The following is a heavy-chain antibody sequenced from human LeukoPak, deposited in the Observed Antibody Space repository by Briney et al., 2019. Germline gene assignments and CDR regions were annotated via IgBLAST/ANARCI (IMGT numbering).Heavy chain of an antibody. D-gene: IGHD4-17*01. CDR2: IYPGDSDT. CDR1: GYSFTSYW. CDR3: ARQDGDYGEDYYYMDV. J-gene: IGHJ6*03. Sequence: GESLKISCKGSGYSFTSYWIGWVRPMPGKGLEWMGIIYPGDSDTRYSPSFQGQVTISADKSISTAYLQWSSLKASDTAMYYCARQDGDYGEDYYYMDVWGKGTTVTVSS. V-gene: IGHV5-51*01.